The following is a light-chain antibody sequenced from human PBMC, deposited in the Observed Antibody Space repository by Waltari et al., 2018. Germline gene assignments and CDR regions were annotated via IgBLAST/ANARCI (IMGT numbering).Light chain of an antibody. Sequence: QSVLTQPPSASGTPGQRVTISCSGSRFNIRSNAVNWYQQLPGPAPKLFIYSNDRRPSAVPDRFSGSKSGTSASLSISGLQSEDEADYYCAAWDDSLNGHWVFGGGTKLTVL. CDR1: RFNIRSNA. J-gene: IGLJ3*02. V-gene: IGLV1-44*01. CDR2: SND. CDR3: AAWDDSLNGHWV.